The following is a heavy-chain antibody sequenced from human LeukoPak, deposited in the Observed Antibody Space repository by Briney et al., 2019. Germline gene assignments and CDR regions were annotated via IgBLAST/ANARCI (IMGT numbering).Heavy chain of an antibody. CDR2: ISGSGGST. D-gene: IGHD6-6*01. J-gene: IGHJ4*02. CDR1: GFTFSSYA. V-gene: IGHV3-23*01. CDR3: AARFVSSSTPFDY. Sequence: PGGSLRLSCAASGFTFSSYAMSWVRQAPGKGLKWVSAISGSGGSTYYADSVKGRFTISRDNSKNTLYLQMNSLRAEDTAVYYCAARFVSSSTPFDYWGQGTLVTVSS.